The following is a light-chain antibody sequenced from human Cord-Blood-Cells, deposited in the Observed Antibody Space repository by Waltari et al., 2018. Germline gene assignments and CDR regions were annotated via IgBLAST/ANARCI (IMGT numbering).Light chain of an antibody. V-gene: IGKV1-39*01. J-gene: IGKJ4*01. Sequence: DIQMTQSQSSLSASVGDRVTITCRASQSISSYLNWYQQKPGKAPKLLIYAASSLQSGVPSRFSGSGSEDFATYYCQQSYSTPLTFGGGTKVEIK. CDR3: QQSYSTPLT. CDR1: QSISSY. CDR2: AAS.